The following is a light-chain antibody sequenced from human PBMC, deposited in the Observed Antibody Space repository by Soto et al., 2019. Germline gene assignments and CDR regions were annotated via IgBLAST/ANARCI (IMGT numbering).Light chain of an antibody. CDR1: TSNFATQT. V-gene: IGLV1-44*01. CDR2: DNE. J-gene: IGLJ1*01. Sequence: QSVLTQPPSVSGTPGRRVTISCSGTTSNFATQTVNWYQEVPGAAPKLLIYDNEQRPSGVPDRFSGSKSGASASLAISGLQSEDECDSCCASWEDIIQGPLFGAGTKVTVL. CDR3: ASWEDIIQGPL.